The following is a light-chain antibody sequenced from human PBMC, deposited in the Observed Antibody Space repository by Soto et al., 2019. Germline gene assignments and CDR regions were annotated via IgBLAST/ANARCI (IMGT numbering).Light chain of an antibody. CDR2: HVT. J-gene: IGLJ1*01. CDR3: SSYTSSTAYI. CDR1: SSDVGGYSY. V-gene: IGLV2-14*03. Sequence: QSVLTQPASVSGSPGQSITIFCTGTSSDVGGYSYVSWYQQHPGDAPKLMIYHVTNRPSGVSDRFSGSKSGNTASLTISGLQAEDEADYYCSSYTSSTAYIFGTGTKVTVL.